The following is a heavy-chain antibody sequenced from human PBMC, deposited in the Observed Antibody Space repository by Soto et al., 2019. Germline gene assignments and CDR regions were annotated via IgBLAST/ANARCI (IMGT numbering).Heavy chain of an antibody. CDR3: AREGAHYATFDL. D-gene: IGHD3-16*01. J-gene: IGHJ4*02. CDR1: GYTFTDFA. Sequence: QAQLVQSGAAAKQPGASVRVSCKASGYTFTDFALHWVRQAHGQGLEWMGWINVGNGNTGYSRKFQGRVTNDRDMSAPTDYIEVTSLTSEVTDIYYCAREGAHYATFDLWGQGTLVTVSS. V-gene: IGHV1-3*01. CDR2: INVGNGNT.